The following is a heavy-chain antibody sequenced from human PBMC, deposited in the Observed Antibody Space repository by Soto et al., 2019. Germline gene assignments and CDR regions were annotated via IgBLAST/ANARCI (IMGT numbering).Heavy chain of an antibody. V-gene: IGHV4-31*03. Sequence: SETLSLTCTVSGGSISSGGYYWSWIRQHPGKGLEWIGNIFHSGSTDYNPSLKSRVILSVDTPKNQFSLKLTSVTAADTAVYYCARARDDDEYGELFDYWGQGTQVTVSS. CDR1: GGSISSGGYY. J-gene: IGHJ4*02. CDR2: IFHSGST. D-gene: IGHD4-17*01. CDR3: ARARDDDEYGELFDY.